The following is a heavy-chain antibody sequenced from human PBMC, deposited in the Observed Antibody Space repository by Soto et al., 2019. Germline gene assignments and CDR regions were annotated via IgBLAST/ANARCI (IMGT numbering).Heavy chain of an antibody. Sequence: QVQLVESGGGVVQPGRSLRLSCAASGFTFSSYGMHWVRQAPGTGLEWVAVIWYDGSNKYYADSVKGRFTISRDNSKNTLYLQMNSLRAEDTAVYYCARDGSSNHYYYYGMDVWGQGTTVTVSS. V-gene: IGHV3-33*01. CDR1: GFTFSSYG. CDR3: ARDGSSNHYYYYGMDV. CDR2: IWYDGSNK. D-gene: IGHD6-13*01. J-gene: IGHJ6*02.